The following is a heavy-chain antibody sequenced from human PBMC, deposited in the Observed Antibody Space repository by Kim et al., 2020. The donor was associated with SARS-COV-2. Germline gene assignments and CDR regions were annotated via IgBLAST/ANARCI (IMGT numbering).Heavy chain of an antibody. D-gene: IGHD3-16*01. CDR2: ISYDGSNK. J-gene: IGHJ6*01. CDR3: AKDRGYLGGVDV. CDR1: GFTFSSYG. V-gene: IGHV3-30*18. Sequence: GGSLRLSCAASGFTFSSYGMHWVRQAPGKGLEWVAVISYDGSNKYYADSVKGRFTISRDNSKNTLYLQMNSLRAEDTAVYYCAKDRGYLGGVDVWGQGTTVTVSS.